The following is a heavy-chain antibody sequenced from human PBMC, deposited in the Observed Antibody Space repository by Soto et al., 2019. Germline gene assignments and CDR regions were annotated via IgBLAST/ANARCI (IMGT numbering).Heavy chain of an antibody. Sequence: QITLKESGPTLVKPTQTLTLTCTFSGFSLTRSGVGVAWIRQPPGKALEWLALIYWGDEKLYSPSLKSRLTISKATSKNQVVLTMTNMDPVDTATYYCAHRYCSGGSCYMSFDYWGQGTLVTVSS. CDR3: AHRYCSGGSCYMSFDY. CDR2: IYWGDEK. V-gene: IGHV2-5*02. CDR1: GFSLTRSGVG. D-gene: IGHD2-15*01. J-gene: IGHJ4*02.